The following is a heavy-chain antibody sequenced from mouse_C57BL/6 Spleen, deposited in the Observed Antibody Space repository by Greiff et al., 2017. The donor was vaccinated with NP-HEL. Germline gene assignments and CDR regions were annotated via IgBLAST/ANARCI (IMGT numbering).Heavy chain of an antibody. CDR3: ARRGDYYGSYWYFDV. V-gene: IGHV1-80*01. CDR1: GYAFSSYW. D-gene: IGHD1-1*01. CDR2: IYPGDGDT. J-gene: IGHJ1*03. Sequence: VQLVESGAELVKPGASVKISCKASGYAFSSYWMNWVKQRPGKGLEWIGQIYPGDGDTNYNGKFKGKATLTADKSSSTAYMQLSSLTSEDSAVYFCARRGDYYGSYWYFDVWGTGTTVTVSS.